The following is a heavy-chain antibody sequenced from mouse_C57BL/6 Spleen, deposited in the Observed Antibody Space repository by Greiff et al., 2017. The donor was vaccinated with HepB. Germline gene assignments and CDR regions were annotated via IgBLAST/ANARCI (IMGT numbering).Heavy chain of an antibody. Sequence: QVQLKESGAELVRPGASVKLSCKASGYTFTDYYINWVKQRPGQGLEWIARIYPGSGNTYYNEKFKGKATLTAEKSSSTAYMQLSSLTSEDSAVYFCARWRDEGNAMDYWGQGTSVTVSS. V-gene: IGHV1-76*01. D-gene: IGHD3-3*01. CDR3: ARWRDEGNAMDY. CDR2: IYPGSGNT. J-gene: IGHJ4*01. CDR1: GYTFTDYY.